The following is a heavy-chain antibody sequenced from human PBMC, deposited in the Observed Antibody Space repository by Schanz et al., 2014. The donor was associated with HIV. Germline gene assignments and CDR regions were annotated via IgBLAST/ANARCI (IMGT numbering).Heavy chain of an antibody. D-gene: IGHD3-3*01. Sequence: QVQLVQSGAEVKKPGASAMLSCKASGYSFTSYDINWVRQATGLGLEWMGWMNPNSGYPGYAQKFQGRATMTRHTPTSTAYMKLSSLRSDGTAVYYCAIFGGQTPLYYCDGMDVWGQGTAVTVSS. J-gene: IGHJ6*02. CDR1: GYSFTSYD. CDR2: MNPNSGYP. CDR3: AIFGGQTPLYYCDGMDV. V-gene: IGHV1-8*01.